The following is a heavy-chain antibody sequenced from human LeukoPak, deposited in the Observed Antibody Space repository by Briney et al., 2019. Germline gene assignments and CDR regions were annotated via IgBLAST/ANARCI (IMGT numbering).Heavy chain of an antibody. J-gene: IGHJ4*02. D-gene: IGHD5-18*01. V-gene: IGHV4-38-2*02. CDR2: IYHSGST. CDR3: ARDSRYSYGYFDY. CDR1: GYSISSGYY. Sequence: SETLSLTCTVSGYSISSGYYWGWIRQPPGKGLEWIGSIYHSGSTYYNPSLKSRVTISVDTSKNQFSLKLSSVTAADTAVYYCARDSRYSYGYFDYWSQGTLVTVSS.